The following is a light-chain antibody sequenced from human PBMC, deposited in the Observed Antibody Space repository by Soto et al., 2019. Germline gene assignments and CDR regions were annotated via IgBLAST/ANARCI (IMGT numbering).Light chain of an antibody. CDR2: DVS. Sequence: QSVLTQPASVSGSPGQSITISCPGTSSDVGGYNYVSWYQQHPGKAPKLMIYDVSNRPSGVSNRFSGSKSGNTASLPISGLQAEDEADYYCSSYTSSSTPVFGTGTKLTVL. J-gene: IGLJ1*01. CDR3: SSYTSSSTPV. V-gene: IGLV2-14*01. CDR1: SSDVGGYNY.